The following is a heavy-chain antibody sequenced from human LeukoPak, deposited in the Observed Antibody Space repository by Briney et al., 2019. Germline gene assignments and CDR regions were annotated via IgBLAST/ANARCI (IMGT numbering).Heavy chain of an antibody. J-gene: IGHJ3*02. CDR1: GFTFSSYA. CDR3: AIIGVVTDDAFDI. CDR2: ISGSGGST. V-gene: IGHV3-23*01. Sequence: GGSLRLSCAASGFTFSSYAMSWVRQAPGKGLEWVSAISGSGGSTYYADSVKGRFTISRDNSKNTLYLQMNSLRAEDTAVYYCAIIGVVTDDAFDIWGQGTMVTVSS. D-gene: IGHD3-3*01.